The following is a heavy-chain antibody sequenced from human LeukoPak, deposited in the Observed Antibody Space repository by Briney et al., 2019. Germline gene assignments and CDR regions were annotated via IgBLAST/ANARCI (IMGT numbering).Heavy chain of an antibody. CDR2: ISAYNGNT. CDR3: ARGRYYGSGSYYFLYYYYGMDV. V-gene: IGHV1-18*01. Sequence: GASVKVSCKASGYTFTSYGISWVRQAPGQGLEWMGWISAYNGNTNYAQKLQGRVTITRDTSASTAYMELSSLRSEDTAVYYCARGRYYGSGSYYFLYYYYGMDVWGQGTTVTVSS. J-gene: IGHJ6*02. CDR1: GYTFTSYG. D-gene: IGHD3-10*01.